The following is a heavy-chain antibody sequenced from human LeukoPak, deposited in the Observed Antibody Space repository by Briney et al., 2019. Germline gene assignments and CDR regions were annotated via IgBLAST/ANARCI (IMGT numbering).Heavy chain of an antibody. CDR1: GGSISSSSYY. V-gene: IGHV4-39*02. D-gene: IGHD6-19*01. CDR2: TYYSGST. Sequence: SETLSLTCTVSGGSISSSSYYWGWIRQPPGKGLEWIGSTYYSGSTYYNPSLKSRVTISVDTSKNQFSLKLSSVTAADTAVYYCARDHGSGWYIHWGQGTLVTVSS. CDR3: ARDHGSGWYIH. J-gene: IGHJ4*02.